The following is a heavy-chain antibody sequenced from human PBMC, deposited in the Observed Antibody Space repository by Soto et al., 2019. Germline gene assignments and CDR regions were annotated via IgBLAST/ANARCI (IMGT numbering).Heavy chain of an antibody. J-gene: IGHJ5*02. CDR2: INPATGDT. V-gene: IGHV1-3*01. CDR3: ARASGRSKVLPFYVDP. D-gene: IGHD3-16*01. CDR1: GYAFTTSA. Sequence: QVHLVQSGAEVQKPGASVRISCQASGYAFTTSAIHWVRQAPGQSLEWMGWINPATGDTKYSQNVRGRVTFALDTSATTAYMDLRCLASQDTAVYYCARASGRSKVLPFYVDPWGKGTQVTVSS.